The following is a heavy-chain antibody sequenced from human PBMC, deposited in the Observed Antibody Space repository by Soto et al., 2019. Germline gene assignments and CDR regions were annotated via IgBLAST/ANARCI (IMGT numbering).Heavy chain of an antibody. V-gene: IGHV4-30-2*01. CDR2: IYHSGST. J-gene: IGHJ4*02. CDR1: GGSISSGGYS. CDR3: XXXQVVAAQH. Sequence: QLQLQESGSGLVKPSQTLSLTCAVSGGSISSGGYSWSWIRQPPGKGLEWIGYIYHSGSTYYNPSXXXXXXXXXXXSXXXXXXXXXXXXXADTAXXXXXXXQVVAAQHWGQGTLVTVSS. D-gene: IGHD2-15*01.